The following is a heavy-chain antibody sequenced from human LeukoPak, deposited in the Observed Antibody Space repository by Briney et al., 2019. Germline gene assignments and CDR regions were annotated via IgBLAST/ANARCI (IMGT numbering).Heavy chain of an antibody. CDR1: GFTFSSYE. Sequence: QPGGSLRLSCAASGFTFSSYEMNWVRQAPGKGLEWVSYISSSGSTIYYADSVKGRFTISRDNAKNSLYLQMNSLRAEDTAVYYCARDCSGGSCYDYYYYGMDVWGKGTTVTVSS. D-gene: IGHD2-15*01. J-gene: IGHJ6*04. CDR2: ISSSGSTI. V-gene: IGHV3-48*03. CDR3: ARDCSGGSCYDYYYYGMDV.